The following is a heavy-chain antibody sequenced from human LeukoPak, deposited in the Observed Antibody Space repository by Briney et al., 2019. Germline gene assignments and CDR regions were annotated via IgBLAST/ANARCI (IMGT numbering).Heavy chain of an antibody. D-gene: IGHD6-13*01. CDR3: ARDLGSGIAEPFDH. J-gene: IGHJ4*02. Sequence: ASVKVSCKASGYTFTNYGISWVRQAPGQGLEWMGWISAYNGNTNYAQKLQGRVTVTTDTSTSTAYMELRSLRSDDTAVYYCARDLGSGIAEPFDHWGLGTLVTVSS. V-gene: IGHV1-18*01. CDR2: ISAYNGNT. CDR1: GYTFTNYG.